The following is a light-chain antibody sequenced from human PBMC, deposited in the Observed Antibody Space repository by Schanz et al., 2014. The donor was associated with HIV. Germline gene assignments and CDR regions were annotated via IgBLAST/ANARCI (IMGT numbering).Light chain of an antibody. J-gene: IGKJ3*01. V-gene: IGKV1-17*01. Sequence: DIQMTQSPSSLSASVGDRVTITCRASQDIRDDLGWYQQSPGKAPKRLIYDASSLQRGVPSRFSGSGSGTEFTLTISSLQPEDFAVYYCQHYGSSFGPGTKVDIK. CDR3: QHYGSS. CDR2: DAS. CDR1: QDIRDD.